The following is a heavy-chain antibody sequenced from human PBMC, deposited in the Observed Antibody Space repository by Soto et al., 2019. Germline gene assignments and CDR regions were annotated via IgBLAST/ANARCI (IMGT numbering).Heavy chain of an antibody. CDR3: ARDTYYCSSTSCYDGFDY. D-gene: IGHD2-2*01. Sequence: QVQLVQSGAEVKKPGASVKVSCKASGYTFTSYGISWVRQAPGQGLEWMGWISAYNGNTNDAQKLQGRVTMTTDTSTSTAYMELRSLRSDDTAVYYCARDTYYCSSTSCYDGFDYWGQGTLVTVSS. J-gene: IGHJ4*02. CDR2: ISAYNGNT. V-gene: IGHV1-18*01. CDR1: GYTFTSYG.